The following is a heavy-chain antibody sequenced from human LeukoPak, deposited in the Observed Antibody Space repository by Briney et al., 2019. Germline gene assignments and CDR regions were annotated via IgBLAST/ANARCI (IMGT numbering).Heavy chain of an antibody. CDR2: IYHSGST. Sequence: SETLSLTCTVSGGSISTSNYYWGWIRQPPGKGLEWIGSIYHSGSTYYNPSLKSRVTISVDTSKNQFSLKLSSVTAADTAVYYCARDQDYWGQGTLVTVSS. J-gene: IGHJ4*02. CDR1: GGSISTSNYY. CDR3: ARDQDY. V-gene: IGHV4-39*07.